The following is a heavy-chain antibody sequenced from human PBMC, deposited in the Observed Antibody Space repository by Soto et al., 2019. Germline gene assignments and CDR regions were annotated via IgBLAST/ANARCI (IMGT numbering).Heavy chain of an antibody. V-gene: IGHV3-21*01. CDR1: GFTFSSYS. J-gene: IGHJ6*02. CDR2: ISSSSRYI. D-gene: IGHD3-22*01. Sequence: GGSLRLSCAACGFTFSSYSMNWVRQAPGKGLEWVSSISSSSRYIYYADSVKGRFTISRDNAKNSLYLQMNSLRAEDTAVYYCARKLTMIVGRGYSGMDDWGQGTPVTVSS. CDR3: ARKLTMIVGRGYSGMDD.